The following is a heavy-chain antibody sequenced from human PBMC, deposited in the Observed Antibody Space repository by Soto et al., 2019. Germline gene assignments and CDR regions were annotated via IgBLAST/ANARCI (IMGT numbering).Heavy chain of an antibody. D-gene: IGHD6-6*01. Sequence: QVQLVQSGAEVKKPGASVKVSCKASGYTFTSYGISWVRQAPGQGLEWMGWISADKGNTNYAQKLQGRVTMTTDTATSTAYMERRSLRSADTAVYYCAIDLAVGLVDYWGQGTLVTVSS. CDR3: AIDLAVGLVDY. J-gene: IGHJ4*02. V-gene: IGHV1-18*01. CDR1: GYTFTSYG. CDR2: ISADKGNT.